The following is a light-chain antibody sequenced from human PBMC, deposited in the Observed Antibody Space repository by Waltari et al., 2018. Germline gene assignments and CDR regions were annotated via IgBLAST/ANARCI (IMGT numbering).Light chain of an antibody. CDR1: SGSVSIRSY. CDR3: LLYMGSGIWV. J-gene: IGLJ3*02. CDR2: NTN. Sequence: QTVVTQEPSFSVSPGGTVTLTCGLISGSVSIRSYPSWDQLTPGQAPRTLIYNTNIRSSGVPDRFSGSILGSKAALTITGAQADDESHYYCLLYMGSGIWVFGGGTKLTVL. V-gene: IGLV8-61*01.